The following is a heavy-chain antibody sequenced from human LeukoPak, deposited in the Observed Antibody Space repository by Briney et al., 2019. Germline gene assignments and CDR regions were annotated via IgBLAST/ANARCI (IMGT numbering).Heavy chain of an antibody. D-gene: IGHD2-15*01. CDR1: GFAFANHW. J-gene: IGHJ4*02. V-gene: IGHV3-7*01. Sequence: GGSLRLSCAASGFAFANHWMVWVRQAPGKGLEWVASIGKDGSEQAYADSVKGRFTISRDNAKNSLYVQMSSLRVEDTATYYCTRDIVYLQLEYWGQGALISVSS. CDR2: IGKDGSEQ. CDR3: TRDIVYLQLEY.